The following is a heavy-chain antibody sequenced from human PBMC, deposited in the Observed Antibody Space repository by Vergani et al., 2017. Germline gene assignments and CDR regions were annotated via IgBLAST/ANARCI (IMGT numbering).Heavy chain of an antibody. CDR2: ISWNSGSI. D-gene: IGHD5-18*01. J-gene: IGHJ4*02. CDR3: AKDLGYSYGTRFDY. CDR1: GFTFDDYA. Sequence: EVQLVESGGGLVKPGGSLRLSCAASGFTFDDYAMHWVRQAPGKGLEWVSGISWNSGSIGYADSVKGRFTISRDNAKNSLYLQMNSLRAEDTALYYCAKDLGYSYGTRFDYWGQGTLVTVSS. V-gene: IGHV3-9*01.